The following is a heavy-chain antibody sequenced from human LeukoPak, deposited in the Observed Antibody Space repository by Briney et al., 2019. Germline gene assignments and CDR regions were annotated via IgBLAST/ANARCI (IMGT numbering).Heavy chain of an antibody. J-gene: IGHJ4*02. CDR3: AKDMVLWFGEYDY. V-gene: IGHV3-23*01. Sequence: QPGGSLRLSCAASGFTFSSYAMSWVCQAPGKGLEWVSAISGSGGSTYYADSVKGRFTISRDNSKNTLYLQMNSLRAEDTAVYYCAKDMVLWFGEYDYWGQGTLVTVSS. D-gene: IGHD3-10*01. CDR2: ISGSGGST. CDR1: GFTFSSYA.